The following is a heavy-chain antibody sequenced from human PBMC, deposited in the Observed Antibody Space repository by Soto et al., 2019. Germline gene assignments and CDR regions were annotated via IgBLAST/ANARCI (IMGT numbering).Heavy chain of an antibody. Sequence: SETLSLTCSVSRGSITSGSFFWNWIRHPTGEALEWIGFSSYTGSTSYTPSLKSRVTISVDTPQNQLSLRLTSMTAADTAVYYCARAAEFWGGASRYDHWGQGNLVTVSS. V-gene: IGHV4-31*03. CDR3: ARAAEFWGGASRYDH. CDR1: RGSITSGSFF. D-gene: IGHD3-3*01. J-gene: IGHJ4*01. CDR2: SSYTGST.